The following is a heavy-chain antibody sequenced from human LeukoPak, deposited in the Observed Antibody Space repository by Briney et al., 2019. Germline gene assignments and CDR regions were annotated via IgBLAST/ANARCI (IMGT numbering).Heavy chain of an antibody. J-gene: IGHJ5*02. D-gene: IGHD3-10*01. Sequence: ASVRVSSKASGYTFSIYGICWVRQAPGQGGEGMGWINAYNGNINHAQKFQGRVTMTTDTSTSTAYMELRSLRSDDTAVYYCARDGSGTWLDPWGQGTLVTVSS. CDR2: INAYNGNI. CDR1: GYTFSIYG. CDR3: ARDGSGTWLDP. V-gene: IGHV1-18*01.